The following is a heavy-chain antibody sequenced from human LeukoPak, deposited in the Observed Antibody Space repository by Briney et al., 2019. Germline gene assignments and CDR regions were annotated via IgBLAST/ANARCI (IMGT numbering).Heavy chain of an antibody. J-gene: IGHJ3*02. CDR1: GGSISSYY. V-gene: IGHV4-59*01. CDR2: IYYSGST. D-gene: IGHD7-27*01. Sequence: SETLSLTCTVSGGSISSYYWSWIRQPPGKGLEWIGYIYYSGSTNYNPSLKSRVTISVDTSKNQYTLKLSSVTAADTAVYYWARVKWGAPYAFDIWGQGTMVTVSS. CDR3: ARVKWGAPYAFDI.